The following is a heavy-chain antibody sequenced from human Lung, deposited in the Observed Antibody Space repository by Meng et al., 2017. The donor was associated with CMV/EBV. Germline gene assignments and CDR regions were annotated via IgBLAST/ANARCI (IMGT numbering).Heavy chain of an antibody. CDR1: GFTFSSYS. V-gene: IGHV3-21*01. Sequence: GESLKISCAASGFTFSSYSMNWVRQAPGKGLEWVSSISSSSSYIYYADSVKGRFTISRDNAKNSLYLQMNSLRAEDTAVYYCARDPGLDSAACYDFWSGSPLYYYYGMDVWGQGXTVTVSS. J-gene: IGHJ6*02. CDR3: ARDPGLDSAACYDFWSGSPLYYYYGMDV. CDR2: ISSSSSYI. D-gene: IGHD3-3*01.